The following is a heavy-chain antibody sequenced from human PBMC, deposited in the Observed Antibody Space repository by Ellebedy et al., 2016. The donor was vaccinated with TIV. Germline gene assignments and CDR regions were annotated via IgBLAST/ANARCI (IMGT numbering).Heavy chain of an antibody. CDR1: GGTFSSYA. J-gene: IGHJ3*02. CDR3: AREGTRVGNLRGLDAFDI. D-gene: IGHD4-17*01. V-gene: IGHV1-69*06. Sequence: SVKVSCXASGGTFSSYAISWVRQAPGQGLEWMGGIIPIFGTANYAQKFQGRVTITADKSTSTAYMELSSLRSEDTAVYYCAREGTRVGNLRGLDAFDIWGQGTMVTVSS. CDR2: IIPIFGTA.